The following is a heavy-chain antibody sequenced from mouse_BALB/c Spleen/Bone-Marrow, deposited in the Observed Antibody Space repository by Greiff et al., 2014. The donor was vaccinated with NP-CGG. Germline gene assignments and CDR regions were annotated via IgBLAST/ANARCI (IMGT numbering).Heavy chain of an antibody. D-gene: IGHD1-1*01. CDR3: ANYYYGSHFDY. J-gene: IGHJ2*01. CDR1: GFNIKDTY. V-gene: IGHV14-3*02. CDR2: IDPANGNT. Sequence: EVQLQQSGAALVKPGASVKLSCTASGFNIKDTYMDWVKQRPEQGLEWIGRIDPANGNTKYDPKFQGKATITADTSSNTAYLQLSSLTSEDTAVYYCANYYYGSHFDYWGQGTTLTVSS.